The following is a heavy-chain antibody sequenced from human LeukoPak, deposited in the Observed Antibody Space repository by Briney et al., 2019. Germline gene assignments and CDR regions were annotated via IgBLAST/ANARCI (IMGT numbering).Heavy chain of an antibody. CDR1: EFSFSSYW. D-gene: IGHD5-12*01. V-gene: IGHV3-7*01. CDR2: IKQDGSEK. Sequence: GGSLRLSCEGSEFSFSSYWMSWVRQAPGKGLEWVANIKQDGSEKYYVDSVKGRFTISRDNAKNSLYLQMNSLRVEDTAVYYCANYKRGYSGSSDYWGQGTLVTVSS. CDR3: ANYKRGYSGSSDY. J-gene: IGHJ4*02.